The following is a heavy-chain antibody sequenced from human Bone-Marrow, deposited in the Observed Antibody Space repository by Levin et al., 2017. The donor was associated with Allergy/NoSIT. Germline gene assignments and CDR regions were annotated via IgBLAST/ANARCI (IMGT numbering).Heavy chain of an antibody. V-gene: IGHV3-48*03. J-gene: IGHJ4*02. CDR1: GFTFSNYE. Sequence: GGSLRLSCTASGFTFSNYEMNWVRQAPGKGLEWVSSISSSGTTIYYADSVKGRFTISRDNAKNSLYLQMNSLRAEDTAVYYCARGLRKIDYWGQGTLVTVSS. CDR2: ISSSGTTI. CDR3: ARGLRKIDY.